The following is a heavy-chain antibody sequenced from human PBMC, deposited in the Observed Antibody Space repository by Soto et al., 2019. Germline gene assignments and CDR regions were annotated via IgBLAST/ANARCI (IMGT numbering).Heavy chain of an antibody. CDR1: GFTFSSYA. CDR2: ISGSGGST. D-gene: IGHD6-6*01. J-gene: IGHJ5*02. Sequence: EVQLLEAGGGLVQPGGSLRLSCAASGFTFSSYAMSWVRQAPGKGLEWVSAISGSGGSTYYADSVKGRFTISRDNSKNTLYLQMNSLRVEDTAVYYWAKDPKVYSSLPYWFDHWGQGTLVAVSS. CDR3: AKDPKVYSSLPYWFDH. V-gene: IGHV3-23*01.